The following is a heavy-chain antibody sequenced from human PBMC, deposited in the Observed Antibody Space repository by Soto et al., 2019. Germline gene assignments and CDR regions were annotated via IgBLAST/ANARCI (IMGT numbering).Heavy chain of an antibody. CDR2: INPNSGGT. Sequence: ASVKVSCKASGYTFTGYYMHWVRQAPGQGLEGMGWINPNSGGTNYAQKFQGWVTMTRDTSISTAYMELSKLRSYDSAVYYCARGGRNKKYAFDIWGQGTMVTVSS. J-gene: IGHJ3*02. D-gene: IGHD1-1*01. V-gene: IGHV1-2*04. CDR3: ARGGRNKKYAFDI. CDR1: GYTFTGYY.